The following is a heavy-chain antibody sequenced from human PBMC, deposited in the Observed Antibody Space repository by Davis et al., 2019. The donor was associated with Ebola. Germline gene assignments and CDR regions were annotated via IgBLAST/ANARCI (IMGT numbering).Heavy chain of an antibody. V-gene: IGHV1-18*01. Sequence: ASVKVSCKASGYTFTSYGISWVRQAPGQGLEWMGWISAYNGNTNYAQKLQGRVTMTTDTSTSTAYMELRSLRSDDTAVYYCAREGDCSSTSCYAPYYYYYGMDVWGQGTTVTVSS. D-gene: IGHD2-2*01. CDR1: GYTFTSYG. CDR2: ISAYNGNT. J-gene: IGHJ6*02. CDR3: AREGDCSSTSCYAPYYYYYGMDV.